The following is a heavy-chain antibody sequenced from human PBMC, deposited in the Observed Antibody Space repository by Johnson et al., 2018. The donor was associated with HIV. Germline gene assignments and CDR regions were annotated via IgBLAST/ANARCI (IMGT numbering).Heavy chain of an antibody. D-gene: IGHD2-2*01. CDR1: GFMFSDYY. J-gene: IGHJ3*02. CDR2: ISSSGNTI. CDR3: ARDRCSSTSCIDAFDI. Sequence: QVQLVESGGGLVKPGGSLRLSCAASGFMFSDYYMSWIRQAPGNGLAWVSYISSSGNTIYYADSVKGRVTISGDTPNNTRHLQMNSLRAEDTAVYYCARDRCSSTSCIDAFDIWGQGTMVTVSS. V-gene: IGHV3-11*04.